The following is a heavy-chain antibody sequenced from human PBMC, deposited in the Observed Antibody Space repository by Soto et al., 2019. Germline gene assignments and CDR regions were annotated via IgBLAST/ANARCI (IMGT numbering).Heavy chain of an antibody. CDR3: ARVMTTVTTNAPLDI. J-gene: IGHJ3*02. Sequence: EVQLVESGGGLVQPGGSLRLSCAASGFTFSSYSMHWVRQAPGKGLAWVSRIESDGSATNYADSVKGRFTISRDNAKNTLSLQLNSLRAEDTAVYYCARVMTTVTTNAPLDIWGQGTMVTVSS. V-gene: IGHV3-74*01. D-gene: IGHD4-17*01. CDR2: IESDGSAT. CDR1: GFTFSSYS.